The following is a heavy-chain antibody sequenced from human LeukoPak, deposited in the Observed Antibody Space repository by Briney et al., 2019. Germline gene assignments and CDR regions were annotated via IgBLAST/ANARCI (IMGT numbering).Heavy chain of an antibody. V-gene: IGHV3-74*01. CDR3: AKSSINYHDTWDFDY. D-gene: IGHD3-22*01. J-gene: IGHJ4*02. CDR1: GFTFSNYW. Sequence: GGSLRLSCAASGFTFSNYWMHWVRQAPGKGLVWVSRINTNGRTTSYADSVKGRFTISRDNSKNTLYLQMNSLRAEDTAVYYCAKSSINYHDTWDFDYWGQGTLVTVSS. CDR2: INTNGRTT.